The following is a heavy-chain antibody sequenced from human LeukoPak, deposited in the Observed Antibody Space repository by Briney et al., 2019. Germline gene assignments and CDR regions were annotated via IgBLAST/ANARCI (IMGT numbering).Heavy chain of an antibody. J-gene: IGHJ4*02. CDR1: VFTFSIYG. V-gene: IGHV3-33*01. CDR2: IWYDGSNK. CDR3: PRGTTGTSLLFDY. Sequence: GGSLRLSCAASVFTFSIYGMHWVRQAPGKGLEWVAVIWYDGSNKYYADSVKGRFTISRDNSKNTLYLQINSLRAEDTAVYYCPRGTTGTSLLFDYWGQGTLVTVSS. D-gene: IGHD1-1*01.